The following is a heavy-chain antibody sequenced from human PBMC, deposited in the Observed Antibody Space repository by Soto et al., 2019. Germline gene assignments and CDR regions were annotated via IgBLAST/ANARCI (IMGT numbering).Heavy chain of an antibody. J-gene: IGHJ4*02. V-gene: IGHV3-23*01. Sequence: EVQLLESGGGLVQPGGSLRLSCAASGFTFSSYAMSWVRQAPGKGLEWVSAISGSGGSTYYADSVKGRFTISRDNSKNPLYMQMNSLRAEDPAVDYCAKNPAARPNYFDYWGQGTLVTVSS. CDR2: ISGSGGST. CDR3: AKNPAARPNYFDY. D-gene: IGHD6-6*01. CDR1: GFTFSSYA.